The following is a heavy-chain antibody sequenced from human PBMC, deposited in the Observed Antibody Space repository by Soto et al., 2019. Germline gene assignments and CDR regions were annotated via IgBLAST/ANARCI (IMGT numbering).Heavy chain of an antibody. CDR1: GGSISTTHW. D-gene: IGHD3-22*01. J-gene: IGHJ5*02. Sequence: SETLSVTCAVSGGSISTTHWWTWVRQPPGKGLEWIGEIYHSGSTNYNPSLKSRVTISVDNSKNQFSLKLSSVTAADTAVYYCARKSYYDPYHFYPWGQGTLVTVSS. CDR2: IYHSGST. V-gene: IGHV4-4*02. CDR3: ARKSYYDPYHFYP.